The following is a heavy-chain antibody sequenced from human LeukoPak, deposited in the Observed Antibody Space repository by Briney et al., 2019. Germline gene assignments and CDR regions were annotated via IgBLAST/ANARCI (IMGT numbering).Heavy chain of an antibody. J-gene: IGHJ3*02. CDR2: ISTSDGST. CDR3: ARESYYDYVWGSYRYGGAFDI. CDR1: AFTFSSYA. Sequence: PGGSLRLSCAASAFTFSSYAMSWVRQAPGKGLEWVSSISTSDGSTYYADSVKGRFTISRDNSKNTLYLQMNSLRAEDTAVYYCARESYYDYVWGSYRYGGAFDIWGQGTMVTVSS. D-gene: IGHD3-16*02. V-gene: IGHV3-23*01.